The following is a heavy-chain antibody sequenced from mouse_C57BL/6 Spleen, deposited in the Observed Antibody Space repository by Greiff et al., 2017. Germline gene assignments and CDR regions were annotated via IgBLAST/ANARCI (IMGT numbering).Heavy chain of an antibody. CDR3: ARRGGAFGY. Sequence: VQLQQSGAELVKPGASVKLSCKASGYTFTSYWMQWVKQRPGQGLEWIGEIDPSDSYTNYNQKFKGKATLTVDTSSSTAYMQLSSLTSEDSAVYYCARRGGAFGYWGQGTTLTVSS. CDR1: GYTFTSYW. CDR2: IDPSDSYT. D-gene: IGHD1-1*02. J-gene: IGHJ2*01. V-gene: IGHV1-50*01.